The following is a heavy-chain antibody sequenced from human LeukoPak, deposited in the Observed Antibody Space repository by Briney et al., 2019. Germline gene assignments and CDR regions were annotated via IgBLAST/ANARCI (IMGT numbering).Heavy chain of an antibody. J-gene: IGHJ4*02. Sequence: ASVKVSCKASGYTFTGYYMHWVRQAPGPPLEWIGRINPNSGGTNYAQKFQGRVTMNRDTSISTAFMELSRLRSDDTAVYYCARGFPVTNYYFDYWGQGTLVTVSS. D-gene: IGHD4-17*01. CDR1: GYTFTGYY. CDR3: ARGFPVTNYYFDY. CDR2: INPNSGGT. V-gene: IGHV1-2*06.